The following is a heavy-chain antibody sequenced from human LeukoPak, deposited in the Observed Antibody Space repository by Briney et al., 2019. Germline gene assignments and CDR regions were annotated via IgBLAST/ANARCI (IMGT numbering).Heavy chain of an antibody. V-gene: IGHV3-48*01. CDR3: AREVTILGDAFDI. Sequence: HPGGSLRLSCAASGFTFSSYSMNWVRQAPGKGLEWVSYISSSSSTIYYADSVKGRFTISRDNAKNSLYLQMNSLGAEDTAVYYCAREVTILGDAFDIWGQGTMVTVSS. J-gene: IGHJ3*02. CDR1: GFTFSSYS. CDR2: ISSSSSTI. D-gene: IGHD3-3*01.